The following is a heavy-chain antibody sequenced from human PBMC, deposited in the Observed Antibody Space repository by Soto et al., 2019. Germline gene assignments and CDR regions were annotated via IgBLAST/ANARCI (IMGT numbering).Heavy chain of an antibody. J-gene: IGHJ6*02. Sequence: GASVKVSCKVSGYTLTELSMHWVRQAPGKGLEWMGGFDPEDGETIYAQKFQGRVTMTEVTSTDTAYMELISLRSEDTAVYYCATKGRWYVGDYYYGMDVWGQGTTVTVSS. CDR3: ATKGRWYVGDYYYGMDV. CDR2: FDPEDGET. CDR1: GYTLTELS. V-gene: IGHV1-24*01. D-gene: IGHD6-13*01.